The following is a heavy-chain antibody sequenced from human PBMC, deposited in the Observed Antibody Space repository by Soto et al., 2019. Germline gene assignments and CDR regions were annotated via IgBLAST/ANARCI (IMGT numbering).Heavy chain of an antibody. J-gene: IGHJ4*02. D-gene: IGHD3-3*01. V-gene: IGHV3-74*01. Sequence: EVQLVESGGGLVQPGGSLRLSCAASGFTFSSYWMHWVRQAPGKGLVWVSRINSDGSSTSYADSVKGRFTISRDNAKNTLYLQMNSLRAEDTAVYYGARGLADFWSGYYLFDYWGQGTLVTVSS. CDR3: ARGLADFWSGYYLFDY. CDR1: GFTFSSYW. CDR2: INSDGSST.